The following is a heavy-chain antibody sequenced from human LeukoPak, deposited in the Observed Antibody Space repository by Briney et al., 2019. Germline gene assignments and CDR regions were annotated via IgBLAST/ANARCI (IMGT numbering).Heavy chain of an antibody. Sequence: SETLSLTCTVSGGSISGSNYYWGWIRQPPGKGLEWIASIYYTGTTYYHPSLKSRVTISVDTSKNQFSLKVRSVTAADTAVFYCAREEGYCSSTSCYRSYYFDYWGQGTLVTVSS. CDR3: AREEGYCSSTSCYRSYYFDY. J-gene: IGHJ4*02. V-gene: IGHV4-39*01. D-gene: IGHD2-2*01. CDR2: IYYTGTT. CDR1: GGSISGSNYY.